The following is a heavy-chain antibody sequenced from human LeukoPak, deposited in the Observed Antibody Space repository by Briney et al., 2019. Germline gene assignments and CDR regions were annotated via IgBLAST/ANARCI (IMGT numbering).Heavy chain of an antibody. Sequence: SETLSLTCTVSGGSISSGDYYWSWIRQPPGKGLEWIGYIYYSGSTNYNPSLKSRVTISVDTSKNQFSLKLSSVTAADTAVYYCAIGSDSSGGDYRGQGTLVTVSS. CDR2: IYYSGST. CDR3: AIGSDSSGGDY. D-gene: IGHD6-19*01. J-gene: IGHJ4*02. CDR1: GGSISSGDYY. V-gene: IGHV4-61*08.